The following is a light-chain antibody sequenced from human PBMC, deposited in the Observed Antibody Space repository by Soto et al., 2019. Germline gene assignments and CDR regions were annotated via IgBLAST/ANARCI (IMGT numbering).Light chain of an antibody. CDR2: VNSDGSH. J-gene: IGLJ2*01. V-gene: IGLV4-69*01. Sequence: QPVLTQSPSASASPGASVKLTCTLSSAHSSYAIAWHQQQPEKGPRYLMKVNSDGSHSRGVGIPDRFSGSSSGTERYLTISSLQSEDEADYYCQTWGTGSVVFGGGTKVTVL. CDR3: QTWGTGSVV. CDR1: SAHSSYA.